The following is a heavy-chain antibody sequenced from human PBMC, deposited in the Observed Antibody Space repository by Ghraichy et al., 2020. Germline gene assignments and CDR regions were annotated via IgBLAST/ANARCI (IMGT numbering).Heavy chain of an antibody. J-gene: IGHJ6*02. CDR2: VYYTGST. CDR3: ARDLSRYEFWSGYYRADYYYYGMDV. CDR1: GGSISSTSYY. V-gene: IGHV4-39*07. D-gene: IGHD3-3*01. Sequence: SQTLSLTCTVSGGSISSTSYYWSWIRQPPGKGLDWIGSVYYTGSTHYNPSLRSRVTISADTSKQQFSLKLSSVTAADTAVYYCARDLSRYEFWSGYYRADYYYYGMDVWGHGTTVIVSS.